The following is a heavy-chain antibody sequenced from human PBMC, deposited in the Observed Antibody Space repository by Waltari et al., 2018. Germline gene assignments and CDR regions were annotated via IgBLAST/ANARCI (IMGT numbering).Heavy chain of an antibody. D-gene: IGHD2-15*01. CDR1: GFTFSGSA. CDR2: MRSKANNYAT. V-gene: IGHV3-73*02. Sequence: EVQLVESGGGLVQPGGSLKLSCAAAGFTFSGSAIHWVRQASGRWLECLGHMRSKANNYATAYAASVKGRFTISRDESKNTAYLQMNSLNPEDTAVYYCARLTGYCSGVNCYSPDYWGQGTLVTVSS. J-gene: IGHJ4*02. CDR3: ARLTGYCSGVNCYSPDY.